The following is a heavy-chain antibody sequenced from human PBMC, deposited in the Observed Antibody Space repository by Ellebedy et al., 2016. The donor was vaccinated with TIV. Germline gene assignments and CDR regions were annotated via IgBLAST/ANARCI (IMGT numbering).Heavy chain of an antibody. CDR2: IYYSGNT. V-gene: IGHV4-30-4*01. CDR3: ARGGDGYIHY. Sequence: MPSETLSLTCTVSGGSISSGDYYWSWIRQPPGKGLEWIGYIYYSGNTYHNPSLKSRVTTSVDTTKNQFSLKLSSETAADTAVYYCARGGDGYIHYWGQGTLVTVSS. CDR1: GGSISSGDYY. D-gene: IGHD5-24*01. J-gene: IGHJ4*02.